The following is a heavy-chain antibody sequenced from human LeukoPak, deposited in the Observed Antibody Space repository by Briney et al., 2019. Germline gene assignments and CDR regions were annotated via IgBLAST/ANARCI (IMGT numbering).Heavy chain of an antibody. J-gene: IGHJ4*02. V-gene: IGHV4-30-2*01. D-gene: IGHD3-22*01. Sequence: SQTLSLTCTVSGGSISSGGYYWSWIRQPPGKGLEWIGYIYHSGSTYYNPSLKSRVTISVDRSKNQFSLKLTSVTAADTAVYYCARAPYYYDSSGYYEYFDYWGREPWSPSPQ. CDR3: ARAPYYYDSSGYYEYFDY. CDR2: IYHSGST. CDR1: GGSISSGGYY.